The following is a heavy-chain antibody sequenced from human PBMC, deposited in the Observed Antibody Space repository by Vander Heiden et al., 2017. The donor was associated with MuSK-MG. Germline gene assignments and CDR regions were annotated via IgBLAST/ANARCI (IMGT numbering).Heavy chain of an antibody. Sequence: EVQLVASGGCSVQPGGSLRPSCAVSGFTVSTNYISWVRQAPGKGLEWVSLIYSGGSTYYADSVKGRFTISRDSSRNTLYLQMNSLRAEDTAVYYCARGGSSYGYDYWGQGTLVTVSS. CDR2: IYSGGST. D-gene: IGHD3-16*01. CDR3: ARGGSSYGYDY. J-gene: IGHJ4*02. V-gene: IGHV3-66*01. CDR1: GFTVSTNY.